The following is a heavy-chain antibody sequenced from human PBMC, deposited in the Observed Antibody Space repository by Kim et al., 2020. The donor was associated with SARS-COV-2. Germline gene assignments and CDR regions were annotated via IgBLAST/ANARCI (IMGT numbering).Heavy chain of an antibody. V-gene: IGHV4-59*08. D-gene: IGHD6-19*01. CDR2: IYNSGSP. J-gene: IGHJ4*02. Sequence: SETLSLTCTVSGGSISSYYWSWIRQPPGKGLEWIGHIYNSGSPNYKPSLKSRVTISVDTSKNQFSLKLSSVTAADTAVYYCARYTSGSYPSLDYWGQGTL. CDR1: GGSISSYY. CDR3: ARYTSGSYPSLDY.